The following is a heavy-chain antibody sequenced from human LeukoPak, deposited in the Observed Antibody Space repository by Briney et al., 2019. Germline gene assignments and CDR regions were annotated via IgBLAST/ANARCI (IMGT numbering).Heavy chain of an antibody. CDR2: ISYDGSNK. Sequence: GGSLRLSCAASGFPFSGYAMHWVRQAPGKGLEWVAVISYDGSNKYYADSVKGRFTISRDNSKNTLYLQMNSLRAEDTAVYYCARGTTYYYDSSSYPLDYWGQGTLVTVSS. D-gene: IGHD3-22*01. CDR3: ARGTTYYYDSSSYPLDY. V-gene: IGHV3-30-3*01. J-gene: IGHJ4*02. CDR1: GFPFSGYA.